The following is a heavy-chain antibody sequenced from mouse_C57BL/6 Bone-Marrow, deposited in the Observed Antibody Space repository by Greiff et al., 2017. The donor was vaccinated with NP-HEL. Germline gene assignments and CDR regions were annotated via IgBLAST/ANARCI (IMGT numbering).Heavy chain of an antibody. D-gene: IGHD1-1*01. CDR3: ARREGFYYYGSSCFDY. CDR2: INPSSGYT. Sequence: VQLQQSGAELAKPGASVKLSSKASGYTFTSYWMHWVKQRPGQGLEWIGYINPSSGYTKYNQKFKDKATLTADKSSSTAYMQLSSLTYEDSAVYYCARREGFYYYGSSCFDYWGQGTTLTVSS. V-gene: IGHV1-7*01. CDR1: GYTFTSYW. J-gene: IGHJ2*01.